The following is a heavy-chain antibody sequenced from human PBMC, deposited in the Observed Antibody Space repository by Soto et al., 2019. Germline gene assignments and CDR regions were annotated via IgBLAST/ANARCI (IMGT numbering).Heavy chain of an antibody. D-gene: IGHD2-15*01. CDR3: AKDRRDGDFMHILVVDF. CDR1: GFRLSSYA. V-gene: IGHV3-30*18. Sequence: QVRLVESGGGVVQPGGSLRLSCATSGFRLSSYAMHWVRQAPGKGLEWVALMSYDESKKYYADSVKGRFPISRDTSKNTLVLEMNNLRVEDTAVYYCAKDRRDGDFMHILVVDFWGQGALVTVSS. CDR2: MSYDESKK. J-gene: IGHJ4*02.